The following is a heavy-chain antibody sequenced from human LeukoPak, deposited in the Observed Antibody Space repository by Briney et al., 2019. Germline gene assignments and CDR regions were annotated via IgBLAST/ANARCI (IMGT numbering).Heavy chain of an antibody. CDR1: GFTFSSYG. J-gene: IGHJ4*02. CDR3: ARDEIYYGSGSLGVDY. Sequence: GGSLRLACAASGFTFSSYGMHWVRQAPGKGLEWVAVIWYDGSNKYYADSVKGRITISRDNSKNTLYLQMNSLRAEDTAVYYCARDEIYYGSGSLGVDYWGQGTLVTVSS. V-gene: IGHV3-33*01. CDR2: IWYDGSNK. D-gene: IGHD3-10*01.